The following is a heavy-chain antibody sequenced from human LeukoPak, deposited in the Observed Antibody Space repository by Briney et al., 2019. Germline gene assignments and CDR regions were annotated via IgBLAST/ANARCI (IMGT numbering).Heavy chain of an antibody. V-gene: IGHV4-34*01. J-gene: IGHJ4*02. D-gene: IGHD2-15*01. CDR1: GESLNSYY. CDR2: IYESGST. CDR3: ARGAWATRLGS. Sequence: PSETLSLTCAVYGESLNSYYWSWLRQPPGGGLEWMGEIYESGSTAYNPSLKSRVTISMVPSKQQFSLSLSSVTAADTAVYYCARGAWATRLGSWGLGTPVIVSS.